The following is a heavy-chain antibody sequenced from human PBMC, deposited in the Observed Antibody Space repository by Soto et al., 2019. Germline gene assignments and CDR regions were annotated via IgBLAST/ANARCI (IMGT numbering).Heavy chain of an antibody. CDR1: GFTVSSNY. CDR3: ASEFWSGSTPNDGMDV. Sequence: EVQLVETGGGLIQPGGSLRLSCAASGFTVSSNYMSWVRQAPGKGLEWVSVIYSGGSTYYADSVKGRFTISRDNSKNTLYLQMNSLRAEDTAGYYCASEFWSGSTPNDGMDVWGQGPTVTVSS. D-gene: IGHD3-3*01. CDR2: IYSGGST. V-gene: IGHV3-53*02. J-gene: IGHJ6*02.